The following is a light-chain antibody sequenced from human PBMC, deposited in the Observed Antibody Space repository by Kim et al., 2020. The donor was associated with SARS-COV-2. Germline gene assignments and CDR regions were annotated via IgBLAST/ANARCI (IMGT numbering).Light chain of an antibody. CDR1: QSISPY. V-gene: IGKV1-39*01. CDR2: CAS. Sequence: DIQMTQSPSSLSASVGDRVTITCRASQSISPYLNWYQQKPGNAPTLLIYCASSLHNGVPLRFSGSGSGTEFTLTISSLQPEDFAIYYCQQSFTTPRTFGQGTKVDIK. J-gene: IGKJ1*01. CDR3: QQSFTTPRT.